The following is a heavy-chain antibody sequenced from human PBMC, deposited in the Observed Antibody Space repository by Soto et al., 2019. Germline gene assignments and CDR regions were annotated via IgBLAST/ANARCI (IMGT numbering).Heavy chain of an antibody. J-gene: IGHJ5*02. CDR2: ISGSSSTT. CDR3: ANLFSDFWSGYPTPAKWFDP. Sequence: PGGSLRLSCAASGLSFSSYAMNWVRQAPGKELEWISYISGSSSTTYYADSVKGRFTISRDNSKNTLYLQMNSLRAEDTAVYYCANLFSDFWSGYPTPAKWFDPWGQGTLVTVSS. D-gene: IGHD3-3*01. V-gene: IGHV3-23*01. CDR1: GLSFSSYA.